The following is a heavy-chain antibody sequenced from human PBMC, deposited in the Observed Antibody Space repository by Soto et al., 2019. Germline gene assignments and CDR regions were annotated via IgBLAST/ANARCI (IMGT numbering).Heavy chain of an antibody. V-gene: IGHV3-15*01. J-gene: IGHJ4*02. CDR1: GFTFSNAW. CDR3: XXXXXXTXCXXGXCYSIQXKIHDS. D-gene: IGHD2-15*01. Sequence: EVQLVESGGGLIKPGGSLRLSCAGSGFTFSNAWMSWVRQAPGKGLEWVGRIKSKIDGGTTDFTAPVKGRFTISXXDSXXXXXXXXXXXXXXXXXXXXXXXXXXXTXCXXGXCYSIQXKIHDSWGQGTXVTV. CDR2: IKSKIDGGTT.